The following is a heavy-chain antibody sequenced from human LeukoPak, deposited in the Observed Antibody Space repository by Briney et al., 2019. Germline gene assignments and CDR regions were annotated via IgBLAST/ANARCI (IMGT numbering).Heavy chain of an antibody. CDR2: IYYSGST. CDR1: GGSISSSSYY. V-gene: IGHV4-61*05. J-gene: IGHJ4*02. D-gene: IGHD3-10*01. Sequence: SETLSLTCTVSGGSISSSSYYWGWIRQPPGKGLEWIGYIYYSGSTNYNPSLKSRVTISVDTSKNQFSLKLSSVTAADTAVYYCARRSRYYGSGGYTFDYWGQGTLVTVSS. CDR3: ARRSRYYGSGGYTFDY.